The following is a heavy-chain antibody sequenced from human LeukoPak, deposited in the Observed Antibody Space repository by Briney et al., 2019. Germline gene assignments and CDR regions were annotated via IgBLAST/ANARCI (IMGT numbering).Heavy chain of an antibody. V-gene: IGHV3-48*03. J-gene: IGHJ3*02. Sequence: GGSLRLSCVASGFTFSSSEVNWVRQAPGEGLEWVSHISSSGNVIYYADSVRGRFTISRNNAKNSLYLQMNSLRAEDTAVYYCARRSRENAFDIWGQGTMVTVSS. CDR3: ARRSRENAFDI. CDR1: GFTFSSSE. CDR2: ISSSGNVI.